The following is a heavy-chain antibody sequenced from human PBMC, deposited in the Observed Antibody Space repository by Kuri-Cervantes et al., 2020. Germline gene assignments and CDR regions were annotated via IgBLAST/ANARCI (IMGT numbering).Heavy chain of an antibody. Sequence: GESLKISCAASGFTLSSYGMHWVRQAPGKGLEWVAVIWYDGSNKYYADSVKGRFTISRDNSKNTLYLQMNSLRAEDTAVYYCARVRAGSGAYNDYAPLGYWGQGTLVTVSS. J-gene: IGHJ4*02. V-gene: IGHV3-33*01. D-gene: IGHD3-16*01. CDR3: ARVRAGSGAYNDYAPLGY. CDR2: IWYDGSNK. CDR1: GFTLSSYG.